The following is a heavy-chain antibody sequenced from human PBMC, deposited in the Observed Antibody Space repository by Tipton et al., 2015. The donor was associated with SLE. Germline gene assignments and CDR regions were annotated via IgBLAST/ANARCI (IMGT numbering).Heavy chain of an antibody. CDR1: GGSFSGYY. CDR3: WRRGMDV. CDR2: INHSGST. J-gene: IGHJ6*02. V-gene: IGHV4-34*01. Sequence: TLSLSCAVYGGSFSGYYWSWIRQPPGKGLEWIGEINHSGSTNYNPSLKSRVTISVDTSKNQFSLKLSSVTAADTAVYYCWRRGMDVWGQGTTVTVSS.